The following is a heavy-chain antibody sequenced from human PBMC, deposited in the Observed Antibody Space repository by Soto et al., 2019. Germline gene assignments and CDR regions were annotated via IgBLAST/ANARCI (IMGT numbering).Heavy chain of an antibody. CDR3: ARGYPLLPQAPAEYFQH. D-gene: IGHD3-22*01. V-gene: IGHV1-18*04. Sequence: GASVKVSCKASGYTFTSYGISCVRQAPGQVLEWMGWISAYNGNTNYAQKLQGRVTMTTDTSTSTAYMELRSLRSDDTAVYYCARGYPLLPQAPAEYFQHWGQGTLVTVSS. J-gene: IGHJ1*01. CDR2: ISAYNGNT. CDR1: GYTFTSYG.